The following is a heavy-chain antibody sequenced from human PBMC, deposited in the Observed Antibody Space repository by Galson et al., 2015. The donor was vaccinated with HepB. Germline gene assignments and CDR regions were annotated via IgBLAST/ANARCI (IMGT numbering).Heavy chain of an antibody. Sequence: SPRLSCAASGFTFGDYAMSWFRQAPGKGLEWVGFIRSKAYGGTTEYAASVKGRFTISRDDSKSIAYLQMNSLKTEDTAVYYCTRDRNDILTGYYILPVDYWGQGTLVTVSS. J-gene: IGHJ4*02. CDR3: TRDRNDILTGYYILPVDY. CDR2: IRSKAYGGTT. CDR1: GFTFGDYA. D-gene: IGHD3-9*01. V-gene: IGHV3-49*03.